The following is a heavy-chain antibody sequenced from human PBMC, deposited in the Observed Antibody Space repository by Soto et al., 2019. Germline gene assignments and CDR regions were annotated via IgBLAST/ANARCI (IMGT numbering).Heavy chain of an antibody. J-gene: IGHJ5*02. D-gene: IGHD1-26*01. CDR3: ARVQSGILYQNWFDP. CDR2: ISDDGNKK. CDR1: GFMFSAYA. Sequence: QVQLVQSGGGVVQPGRSLRLSCAASGFMFSAYALHWVRQAPGKGLEWVAVISDDGNKKYYADSVKGRFTISRDNSKNTVYLQMNSLTSEDTAVYYCARVQSGILYQNWFDPWGQGTLVTVSS. V-gene: IGHV3-30-3*01.